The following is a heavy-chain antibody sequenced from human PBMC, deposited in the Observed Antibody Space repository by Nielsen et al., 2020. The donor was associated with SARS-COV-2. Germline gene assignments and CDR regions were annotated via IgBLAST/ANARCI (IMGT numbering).Heavy chain of an antibody. V-gene: IGHV3-23*01. D-gene: IGHD3-16*01. CDR2: ISGSGGST. J-gene: IGHJ5*02. CDR1: GFTFRSYA. CDR3: ARGGTLNWFDP. Sequence: GGSLRLSCAASGFTFRSYAMSWVRQAPGKGLEWVSAISGSGGSTYYADSVKGRFTISRDNSKNTLYLQMNSLRAEDTAVYYCARGGTLNWFDPWGQGTLVTVSS.